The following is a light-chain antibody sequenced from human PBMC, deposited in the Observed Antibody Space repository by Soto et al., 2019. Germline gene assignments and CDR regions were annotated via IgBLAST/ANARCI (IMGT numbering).Light chain of an antibody. J-gene: IGKJ3*01. CDR1: QSVSSSY. CDR3: QQYGSSPHT. Sequence: EIVLTQYPGTLSLSPGERATLSCRASQSVSSSYLAWYQQKPGQAPRLLIYGASIRATGIPDRFSGSGSGTDFTLTISRLEPEDVAVYYCQQYGSSPHTFGPGTKVDIK. V-gene: IGKV3-20*01. CDR2: GAS.